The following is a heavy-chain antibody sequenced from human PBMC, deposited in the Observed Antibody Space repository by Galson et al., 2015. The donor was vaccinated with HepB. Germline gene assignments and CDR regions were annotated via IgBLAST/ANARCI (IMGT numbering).Heavy chain of an antibody. CDR3: AREPPYSGSYWTWYFDL. Sequence: SLRLSCAASGFTFSSYSMNWVRQAPGKGLEWVARLWYDGSNTYYADSVKGRFTISRDNSKNTLYLQMNSLRAEDTAVYYCAREPPYSGSYWTWYFDLWGRGTLVTVSS. J-gene: IGHJ2*01. CDR1: GFTFSSYS. V-gene: IGHV3-33*08. CDR2: LWYDGSNT. D-gene: IGHD1-26*01.